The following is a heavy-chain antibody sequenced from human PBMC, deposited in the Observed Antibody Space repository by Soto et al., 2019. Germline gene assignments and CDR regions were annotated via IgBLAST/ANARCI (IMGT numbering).Heavy chain of an antibody. CDR3: ARYGDLPLPSDY. V-gene: IGHV3-48*01. Sequence: EVQLVESGGGLVQPGGSLRLSCAASGFTFSSYTMNWVRQAPGKGLEWVSYIRSSGSSIYYADSVKGRFTISRDNAKNSLYLQMNSLRAEDTAVYYCARYGDLPLPSDYWGQGTLVTVSS. D-gene: IGHD4-17*01. CDR2: IRSSGSSI. CDR1: GFTFSSYT. J-gene: IGHJ4*02.